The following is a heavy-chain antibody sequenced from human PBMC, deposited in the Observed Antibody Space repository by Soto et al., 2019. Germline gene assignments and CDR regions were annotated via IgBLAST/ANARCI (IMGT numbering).Heavy chain of an antibody. D-gene: IGHD3-16*01. J-gene: IGHJ6*02. CDR3: VRAIGGWVGFAYDDGMDV. CDR2: ISPYNGNT. V-gene: IGHV1-18*01. CDR1: GYTFTSYG. Sequence: QVQLVQSGAEVKKPGASVKVSCKASGYTFTSYGISWVRQAPGQGLEWMGWISPYNGNTNYAKKLQGRVTMTTDTSTSTAYMVLRSRRSVDTVVYYCVRAIGGWVGFAYDDGMDVWVQGTTVTV.